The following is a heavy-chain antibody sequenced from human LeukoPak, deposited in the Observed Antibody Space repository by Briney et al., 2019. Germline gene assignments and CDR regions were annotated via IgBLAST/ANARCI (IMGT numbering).Heavy chain of an antibody. CDR2: ISSSGGTI. CDR1: GLIFSHYE. CDR3: ARRLGGSDAFNV. V-gene: IGHV3-48*03. D-gene: IGHD1-26*01. Sequence: GGSLRLSCAAAGLIFSHYEMNWVRQAPRKGLEWVSYISSSGGTIYYTGSVEGRFTISRDNANNSLFLQMNSLRADDTAVYYCARRLGGSDAFNVWGQGTMVTVSS. J-gene: IGHJ3*01.